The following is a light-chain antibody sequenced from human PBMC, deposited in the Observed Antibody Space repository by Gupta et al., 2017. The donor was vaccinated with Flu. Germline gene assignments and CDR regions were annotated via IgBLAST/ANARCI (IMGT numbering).Light chain of an antibody. CDR3: QQDSSWPIT. V-gene: IGKV3-15*01. Sequence: ETVMTQSPATLSVSPGESATLSCRASQSVRNNYLGWYQQKPGQAPRLLIYGVSTRATGVPARFSGSGSGTEFTLTISSLQSEDFAVYFCQQDSSWPITFGGGTKVEIK. CDR1: QSVRNN. J-gene: IGKJ4*01. CDR2: GVS.